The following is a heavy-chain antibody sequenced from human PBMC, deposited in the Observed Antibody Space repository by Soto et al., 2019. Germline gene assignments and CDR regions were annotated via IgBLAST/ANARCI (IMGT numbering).Heavy chain of an antibody. D-gene: IGHD2-15*01. V-gene: IGHV4-59*01. Sequence: XETLSLTCTFSGAPITINYWSCIRQAPGKGLEWIGYIYYSGSTTYNPSLKSRVTMSADTSKDQFSLKLNSVTAADTAVYYCARDAGGPYEHWGPGRLDTVSS. J-gene: IGHJ4*01. CDR3: ARDAGGPYEH. CDR1: GAPITINY. CDR2: IYYSGST.